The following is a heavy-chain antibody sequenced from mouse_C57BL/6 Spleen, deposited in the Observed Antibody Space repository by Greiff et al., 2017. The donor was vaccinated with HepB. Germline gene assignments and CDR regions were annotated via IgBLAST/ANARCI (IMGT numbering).Heavy chain of an antibody. CDR2: IYPGDGDT. D-gene: IGHD3-1*01. Sequence: VQVVESGAELVKPGASVKISCKASGYAFSSYWMNWVKQRPGKGLEWIGQIYPGDGDTNYNGKFKGKATLTADKSSSTAYMQLSSLTSEDSAVYFCARSGSNYAMDYWGQGTSVTVSS. V-gene: IGHV1-80*01. CDR1: GYAFSSYW. CDR3: ARSGSNYAMDY. J-gene: IGHJ4*01.